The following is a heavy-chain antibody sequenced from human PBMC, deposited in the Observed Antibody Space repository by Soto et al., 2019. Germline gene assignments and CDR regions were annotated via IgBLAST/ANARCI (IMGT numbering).Heavy chain of an antibody. CDR2: INAGNGNT. J-gene: IGHJ4*02. Sequence: ASVNVSCKASGYTFTSYAMHWVRQAPGQRLEWMGWINAGNGNTKYSQKFQGRVTITRDTSASTAYMELSSLRSEDTAVYYCARGGASTVAQFDYWGQGTLVTVSS. V-gene: IGHV1-3*01. CDR1: GYTFTSYA. CDR3: ARGGASTVAQFDY. D-gene: IGHD4-17*01.